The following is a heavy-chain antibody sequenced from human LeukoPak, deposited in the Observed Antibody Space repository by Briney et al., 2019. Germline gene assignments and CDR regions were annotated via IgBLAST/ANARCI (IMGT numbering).Heavy chain of an antibody. V-gene: IGHV3-33*01. CDR2: IWPDGSIK. CDR3: ARAVGPFDF. CDR1: GFTFSTYG. J-gene: IGHJ3*01. Sequence: TGGSLRLSCAASGFTFSTYGMHWVRQFPGKGLDWVAVIWPDGSIKYYADSVKGRFTISRDDSKNTVYLQMNSLRAEDTALYYCARAVGPFDFWGQGTKVFVSS.